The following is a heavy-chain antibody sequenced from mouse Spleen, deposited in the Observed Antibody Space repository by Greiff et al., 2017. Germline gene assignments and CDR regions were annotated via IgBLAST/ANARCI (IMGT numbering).Heavy chain of an antibody. CDR2: IDYSGRT. V-gene: IGHV3-8*02. J-gene: IGHJ1*01. CDR1: GDSITSGY. CDR3: ARLTGNWYFDV. D-gene: IGHD4-1*01. Sequence: EVQLVESGPSLVKPSQTLSLTCSVSGDSITSGYWNWIRKFPGNKLEYMGYIDYSGRTYYNPSLKSRNSITRDTSKNQYYLQLNSVTTEDSVTYHYARLTGNWYFDVWGAGTTVTVSS.